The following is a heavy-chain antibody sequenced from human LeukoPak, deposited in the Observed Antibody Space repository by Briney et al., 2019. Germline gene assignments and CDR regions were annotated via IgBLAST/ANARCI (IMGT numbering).Heavy chain of an antibody. V-gene: IGHV4-31*03. CDR2: IYYSGST. D-gene: IGHD6-13*01. CDR1: GGSISSGGYY. J-gene: IGHJ3*02. Sequence: SETLSLTCTVSGGSISSGGYYWSWIRQHPGKGLEWIGYIYYSGSTYYNPPLKSRVTISVDTSKNQFSLKLSSVTAADTAVYYCARVGSSWSDAFDIWGQGTMVTVSS. CDR3: ARVGSSWSDAFDI.